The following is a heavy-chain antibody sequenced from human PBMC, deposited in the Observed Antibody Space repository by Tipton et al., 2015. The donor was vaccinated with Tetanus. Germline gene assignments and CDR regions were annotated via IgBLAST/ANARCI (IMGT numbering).Heavy chain of an antibody. J-gene: IGHJ4*02. V-gene: IGHV3-48*03. CDR1: GFSFSAYE. D-gene: IGHD6-25*01. Sequence: SLRLSCAASGFSFSAYEMSWVRQAPGMGLERVAYISNVGASIYYAESVKGRFTISRDNAKNSVHLQMNSLRAGDTAVYYCARHAFSSGCFDWWGQGTLVTVSS. CDR3: ARHAFSSGCFDW. CDR2: ISNVGASI.